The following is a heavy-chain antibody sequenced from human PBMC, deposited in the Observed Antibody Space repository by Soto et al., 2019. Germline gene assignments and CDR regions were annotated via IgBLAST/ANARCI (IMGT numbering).Heavy chain of an antibody. D-gene: IGHD6-13*01. Sequence: QVQLQESGPGLVKPSGTLSLTCAVSGGSISSSNWWSWVRQPPGKGLERIGEIYHSGSTNYNPSLKNRVTISVDRSKNHFSLKLSSVTAADTAVYYCARCLTAAGPMDYWGQVTMVTVSS. V-gene: IGHV4-4*02. J-gene: IGHJ4*02. CDR1: GGSISSSNW. CDR2: IYHSGST. CDR3: ARCLTAAGPMDY.